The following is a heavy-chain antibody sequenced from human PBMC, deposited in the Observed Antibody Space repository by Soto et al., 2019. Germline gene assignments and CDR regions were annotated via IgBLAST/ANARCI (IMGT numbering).Heavy chain of an antibody. V-gene: IGHV6-1*01. J-gene: IGHJ5*02. CDR2: TYYRSKWYN. Sequence: SQTLSLTCAISGDSVSSNSAAWNWIRQSPSRGLEWLGRTYYRSKWYNDYAVSVKSRITINPDTSKNQFSLKLSSVTVADTAVYYCASRPACLICNWFDPWGQGTLVTVSS. CDR3: ASRPACLICNWFDP. CDR1: GDSVSSNSAA. D-gene: IGHD2-15*01.